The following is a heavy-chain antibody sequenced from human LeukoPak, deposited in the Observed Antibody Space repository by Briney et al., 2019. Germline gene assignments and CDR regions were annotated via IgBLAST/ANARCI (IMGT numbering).Heavy chain of an antibody. CDR1: GFTFGSYA. V-gene: IGHV3-23*01. J-gene: IGHJ4*02. CDR3: AKVGQGLLWFGESHYYYFDY. D-gene: IGHD3-10*01. Sequence: PGGSLRLSCAGSGFTFGSYAMSWVRQAPGKGLEGVSAISGSGGSTYYADSVKGRFTISRDNSKNTLYLQMNSLRAEDTAVYYCAKVGQGLLWFGESHYYYFDYWGQGTLVTVSS. CDR2: ISGSGGST.